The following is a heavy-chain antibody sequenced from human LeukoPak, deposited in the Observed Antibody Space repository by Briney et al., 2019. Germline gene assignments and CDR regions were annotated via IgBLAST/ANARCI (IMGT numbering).Heavy chain of an antibody. CDR2: TYYRYKWYN. CDR3: ARSGGHDAFDI. D-gene: IGHD4-23*01. V-gene: IGHV6-1*01. Sequence: SQTLSLTCAISGDSVSSYSAAWGWIRQSPSRGLEWLGRTYYRYKWYNDYAVSVKSRITINPDTSKNQFSLQLTSVTPEDTAGYYCARSGGHDAFDIWGQGTMVTVSS. CDR1: GDSVSSYSAA. J-gene: IGHJ3*02.